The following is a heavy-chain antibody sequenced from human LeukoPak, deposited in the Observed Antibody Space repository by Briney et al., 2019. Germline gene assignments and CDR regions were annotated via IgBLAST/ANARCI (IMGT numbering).Heavy chain of an antibody. D-gene: IGHD3-22*01. Sequence: PGGSLRLSCAASGFTFSSYAMSWVRQAPGKGLEWVSAISGSGGSTYYADSVKGRFTISRDNSKNTLYLQMNSLRAEDTAVYYCAKELTYYYDSSAPGLGSFDYWGQGTLVTVSS. CDR2: ISGSGGST. J-gene: IGHJ4*02. CDR3: AKELTYYYDSSAPGLGSFDY. V-gene: IGHV3-23*01. CDR1: GFTFSSYA.